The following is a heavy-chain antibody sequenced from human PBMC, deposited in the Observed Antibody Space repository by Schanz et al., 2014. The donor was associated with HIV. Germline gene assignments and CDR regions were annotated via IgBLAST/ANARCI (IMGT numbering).Heavy chain of an antibody. Sequence: VQLLESGGGTVQPGGSLRLSCVASGFVFRDFAMAWVRQAPGKGLEWVAVISYDGSIKEYADSVKGRFAISRDNSKNTVYLQMNSLRGEDSAVYYCARSEWVDQKWGQGTLVTVSS. CDR2: ISYDGSIK. CDR1: GFVFRDFA. V-gene: IGHV3-30*03. CDR3: ARSEWVDQK. J-gene: IGHJ4*02. D-gene: IGHD6-19*01.